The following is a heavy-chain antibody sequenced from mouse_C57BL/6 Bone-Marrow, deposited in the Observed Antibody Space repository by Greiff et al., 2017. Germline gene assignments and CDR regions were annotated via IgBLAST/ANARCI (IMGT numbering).Heavy chain of an antibody. Sequence: VHLVESGPELVKPGASVKISCKASGYAFSSSWMNWVKQRPGKGFEWIGRIYPGDGDTNYNGKFKGKATLTADTSSSTAYMKLSSLTSEDSAVYFCARFSSYRRNYYAMDYWGQGTSVTVSS. D-gene: IGHD1-1*01. J-gene: IGHJ4*01. V-gene: IGHV1-82*01. CDR3: ARFSSYRRNYYAMDY. CDR2: IYPGDGDT. CDR1: GYAFSSSW.